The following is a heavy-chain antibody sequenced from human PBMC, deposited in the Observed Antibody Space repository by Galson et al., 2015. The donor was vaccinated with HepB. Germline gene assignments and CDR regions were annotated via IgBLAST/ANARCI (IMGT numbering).Heavy chain of an antibody. CDR3: AHSGDWVLGPFDH. J-gene: IGHJ4*02. D-gene: IGHD3/OR15-3a*01. V-gene: IGHV2-5*01. CDR1: GFSLSTSGVG. CDR2: IYWHDDK. Sequence: PALVKPTQTLTLTCTFSGFSLSTSGVGVGWIRQPPGKALEWLALIYWHDDKRYSPSLKSRLTINKDNSKNQVGLTMTNMDLVDSATYLCAHSGDWVLGPFDHWGQGTLVTVSS.